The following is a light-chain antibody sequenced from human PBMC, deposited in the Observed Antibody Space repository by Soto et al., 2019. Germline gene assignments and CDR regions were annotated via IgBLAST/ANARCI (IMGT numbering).Light chain of an antibody. Sequence: EVVMTQSPATLSVSPGERATLSCRASESVSRNLAWYQQKPGQAPRLLIYDASTRATDIPDRFSGSGSGTEFTLTISSLQPEDFATYYCQQHGQWPITFGQGTRLEIK. CDR2: DAS. CDR3: QQHGQWPIT. J-gene: IGKJ5*01. CDR1: ESVSRN. V-gene: IGKV3D-15*01.